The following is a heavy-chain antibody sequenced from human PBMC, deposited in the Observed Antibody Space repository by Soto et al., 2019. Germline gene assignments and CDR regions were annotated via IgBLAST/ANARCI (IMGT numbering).Heavy chain of an antibody. CDR2: IWYDGSNK. V-gene: IGHV3-33*01. J-gene: IGHJ6*02. D-gene: IGHD3-3*01. CDR1: GFTFSSYG. CDR3: ARANYDFWSGSSNYFGMDA. Sequence: GGSLRLSCAASGFTFSSYGMHWVRQAPGKGLEWVAVIWYDGSNKYYADSVQGRFTISRDNARNSLYLQMDSLGAEDTAVYYCARANYDFWSGSSNYFGMDAWGQGTTVTSP.